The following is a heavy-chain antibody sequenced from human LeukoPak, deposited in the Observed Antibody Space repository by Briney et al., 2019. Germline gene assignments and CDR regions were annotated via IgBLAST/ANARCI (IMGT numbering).Heavy chain of an antibody. CDR1: GFTFSSYS. D-gene: IGHD3-22*01. CDR2: ISTSSSYI. J-gene: IGHJ4*02. V-gene: IGHV3-21*01. Sequence: PGGSLRLSCAASGFTFSSYSMNWVRQAPGKGLEWVSSISTSSSYIYYADSVKGRFTISRDNAKKSLYLQMNSLRADDTAVYYCAKYPEYYYDSSGYYPYWGQGTLVTVSS. CDR3: AKYPEYYYDSSGYYPY.